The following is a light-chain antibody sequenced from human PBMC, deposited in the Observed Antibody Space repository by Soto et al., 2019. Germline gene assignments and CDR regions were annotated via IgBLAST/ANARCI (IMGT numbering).Light chain of an antibody. V-gene: IGKV1-5*01. CDR3: QQYGRSPAT. CDR2: DAS. Sequence: DIQMTQSPSTLSASVGDRVTITCRASQTISNWLAWYQQKPGKAPKVLIFDASTLDGGVPSRFSGRRSGTDFTLTISSLQPSDFATYYCQQYGRSPATFGQGTKV. J-gene: IGKJ1*01. CDR1: QTISNW.